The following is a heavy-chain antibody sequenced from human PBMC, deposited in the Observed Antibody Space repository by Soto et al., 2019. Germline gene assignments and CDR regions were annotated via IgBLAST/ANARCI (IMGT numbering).Heavy chain of an antibody. J-gene: IGHJ4*02. CDR2: ISSTTNYI. CDR3: ARESEDLTSNFDY. V-gene: IGHV3-21*01. Sequence: PGGSLRLSCAASGFTFTRYSMNWVRQAPGKGLEWVSSISSTTNYIYYADSMKGRFTVSRDNAKNSVYLEMNSLSAEGTALYYCARESEDLTSNFDYWGQGTLVTVSS. CDR1: GFTFTRYS.